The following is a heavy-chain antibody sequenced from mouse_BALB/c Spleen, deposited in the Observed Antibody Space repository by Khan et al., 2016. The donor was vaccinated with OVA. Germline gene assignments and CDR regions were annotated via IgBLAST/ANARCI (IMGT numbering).Heavy chain of an antibody. D-gene: IGHD3-1*01. J-gene: IGHJ2*01. V-gene: IGHV1S26*01. CDR1: GYTFTSYT. CDR2: INPSSGYT. CDR3: ARKSTRASY. Sequence: QVQLQQSGAELVKTGASVKMSCKASGYTFTSYTMHWVKQRPGQGLEWIGYINPSSGYTKYNQKFKDKATLTADKSSSTAYIQLSRLTSEDSAVYYCARKSTRASYLGQGTTLTVSS.